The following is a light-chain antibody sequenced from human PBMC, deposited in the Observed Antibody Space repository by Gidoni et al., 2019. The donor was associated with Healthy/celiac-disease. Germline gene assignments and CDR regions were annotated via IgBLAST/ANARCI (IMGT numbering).Light chain of an antibody. V-gene: IGKV1-39*01. CDR3: QQSYSTRI. CDR1: QSISSY. CDR2: AAS. Sequence: DIQIPQSPSSLSAPVGDRVTITCRASQSISSYLNWYQQKPGTAPKLLIYAASSLQSGVPSRCSGSGSGTDFTLTISSLQHEDFATYYCQQSYSTRIFGQGTKLEIK. J-gene: IGKJ2*02.